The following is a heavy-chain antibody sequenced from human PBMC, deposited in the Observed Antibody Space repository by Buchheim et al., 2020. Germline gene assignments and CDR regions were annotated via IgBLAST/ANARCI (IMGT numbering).Heavy chain of an antibody. CDR1: GYSFSTFW. CDR3: ANYDSSGYVVF. D-gene: IGHD3-22*01. Sequence: ELQLVQSGAEVKKPGESLKISCKASGYSFSTFWIAWVRQMPGKGLEWMGVIHLGDSDTRYSPSFEGQVTISADKSVRTAYLQWRSLKASDSAMYYCANYDSSGYVVFWGLGTL. CDR2: IHLGDSDT. J-gene: IGHJ4*02. V-gene: IGHV5-51*01.